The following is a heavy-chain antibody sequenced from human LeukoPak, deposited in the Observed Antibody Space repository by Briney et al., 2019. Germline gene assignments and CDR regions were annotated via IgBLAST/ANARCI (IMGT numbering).Heavy chain of an antibody. Sequence: GGSLRLSCAASGFTFSSYSMNWVRQAPGKGLEWVSSISSSSSYIYYADSVKGRFTISRDNAKNSLYQQMNSLRAEDTAVYYCARDSGYDLLYYYYGMDVWGQGTTVTVSS. D-gene: IGHD5-12*01. CDR3: ARDSGYDLLYYYYGMDV. CDR1: GFTFSSYS. CDR2: ISSSSSYI. J-gene: IGHJ6*02. V-gene: IGHV3-21*01.